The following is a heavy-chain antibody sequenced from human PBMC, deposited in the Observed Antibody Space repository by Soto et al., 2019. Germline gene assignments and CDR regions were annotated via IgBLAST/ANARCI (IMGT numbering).Heavy chain of an antibody. CDR2: IWYDGSNK. CDR3: ARGRTIYTSFMDV. Sequence: GGALRLSCAASGFTFSSYGIHWVRQAPGKGLEWVAVIWYDGSNKYYADSVKGRFTISRDNSKNTLYLQMNSLRAEDTAVYYCARGRTIYTSFMDVWGKGTTVTVSS. J-gene: IGHJ6*03. D-gene: IGHD3-3*01. CDR1: GFTFSSYG. V-gene: IGHV3-33*01.